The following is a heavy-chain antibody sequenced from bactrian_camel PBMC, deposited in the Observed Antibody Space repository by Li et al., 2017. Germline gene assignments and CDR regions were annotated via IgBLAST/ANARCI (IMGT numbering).Heavy chain of an antibody. CDR3: AAGIMWCGLAQSEYDY. CDR1: ESHNVDYC. CDR2: IDDTGST. V-gene: IGHV3S55*01. J-gene: IGHJ4*01. D-gene: IGHD2*01. Sequence: VQLVESGGSSAQAGGSLRLTCVLTESHNVDYCMGWYRQTTGKEREGVAAIDDTGSTNYADSVKGRFSISVDDDITTLYLQMDSLKPEDTAMYWCAAGIMWCGLAQSEYDYWGQGTQVTVS.